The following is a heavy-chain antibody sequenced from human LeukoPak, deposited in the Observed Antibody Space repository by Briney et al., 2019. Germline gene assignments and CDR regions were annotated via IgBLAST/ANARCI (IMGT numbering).Heavy chain of an antibody. CDR1: GGSFSGYY. Sequence: PSETLSLTCAVYGGSFSGYYWSWIRQPPGKGLEWIGEINHSGSTNYNPSLKSRVTISVDTSKNQFSLKLSSVTAADTAVYYCATSPVVTKYYYYYGMDVWGQGTTVTVSS. CDR2: INHSGST. J-gene: IGHJ6*02. D-gene: IGHD4-23*01. CDR3: ATSPVVTKYYYYYGMDV. V-gene: IGHV4-34*01.